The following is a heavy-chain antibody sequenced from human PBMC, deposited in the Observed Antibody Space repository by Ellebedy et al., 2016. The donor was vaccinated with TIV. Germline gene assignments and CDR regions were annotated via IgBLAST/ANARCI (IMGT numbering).Heavy chain of an antibody. CDR2: INPNSGGT. Sequence: ASVKVSXKASGYTFTGYYMHWVRQAPGQGLEWMGWINPNSGGTNYAQKFQGRVTMTRDTSISTAYMELSRLRSDDTAVYYCARVRGKVVPAAIVYWGQGTLVTVSS. J-gene: IGHJ4*02. CDR1: GYTFTGYY. CDR3: ARVRGKVVPAAIVY. D-gene: IGHD2-2*01. V-gene: IGHV1-2*02.